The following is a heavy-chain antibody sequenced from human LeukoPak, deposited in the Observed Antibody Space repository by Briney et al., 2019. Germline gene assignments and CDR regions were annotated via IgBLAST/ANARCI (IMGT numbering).Heavy chain of an antibody. CDR2: INAGNGNT. J-gene: IGHJ6*02. CDR3: ARDNWNDGSANYYYYGMDV. CDR1: GYTFTSYA. V-gene: IGHV1-3*01. D-gene: IGHD1-20*01. Sequence: ASVKVSCKASGYTFTSYAMHWVRQAPGQRLEWMGWINAGNGNTKYSQKFQGRVTITRDTSASTAYMELSSLRSEDTAVYYCARDNWNDGSANYYYYGMDVWGQGTTVTVSS.